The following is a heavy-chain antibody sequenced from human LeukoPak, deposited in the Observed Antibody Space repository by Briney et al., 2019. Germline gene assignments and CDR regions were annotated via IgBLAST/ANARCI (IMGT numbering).Heavy chain of an antibody. D-gene: IGHD3-10*01. CDR3: ATYYGSGSYFDY. V-gene: IGHV3-23*01. J-gene: IGHJ4*02. Sequence: GGSLRLSCAASGFTFSSYAMSWVRQAPGQGLEWVSAISGSGGSTYYADSVKGRFTISRDNSKNTLYLQMNSLRAEDTAVYYCATYYGSGSYFDYWGQGTLVTVSS. CDR2: ISGSGGST. CDR1: GFTFSSYA.